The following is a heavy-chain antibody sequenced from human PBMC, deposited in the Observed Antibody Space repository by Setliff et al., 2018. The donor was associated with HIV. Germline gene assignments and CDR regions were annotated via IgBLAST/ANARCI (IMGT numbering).Heavy chain of an antibody. Sequence: SETLSLTCTVSGGSISSYYWSWIRQPPGKGLEWIGYIYYSGSTNYNPSLKSRVTISVDTSTNQFSLKLSSVTAADTAVYYCARAADYGSGSYIGYWGQGTLVTSPQ. J-gene: IGHJ4*02. V-gene: IGHV4-59*01. CDR3: ARAADYGSGSYIGY. CDR2: IYYSGST. D-gene: IGHD3-10*01. CDR1: GGSISSYY.